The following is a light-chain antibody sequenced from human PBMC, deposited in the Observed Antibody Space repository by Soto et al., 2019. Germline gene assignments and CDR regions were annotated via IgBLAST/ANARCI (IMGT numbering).Light chain of an antibody. J-gene: IGKJ4*01. CDR3: QQSSNYPLT. CDR2: AAS. CDR1: QDMSKY. Sequence: DIQMTQSPSSLSASVGDRVTITCRASQDMSKYLAWFQQKPGKAPKSLIFAASSLRSGVPSKFSGSGSGTDFTLTISSLQPEDFATYYCQQSSNYPLTFGGGTKVEIK. V-gene: IGKV1-16*02.